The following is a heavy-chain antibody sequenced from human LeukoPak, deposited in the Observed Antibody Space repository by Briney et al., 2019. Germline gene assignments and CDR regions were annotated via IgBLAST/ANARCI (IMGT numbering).Heavy chain of an antibody. J-gene: IGHJ4*02. V-gene: IGHV1-18*04. CDR1: GYTFTGYY. CDR3: ARGARYYFDY. Sequence: GASVKVSCKASGYTFTGYYMHWVRQAPGQGLEWMGWISAYNGNTNYAQKLQGRVTMTTDTSTSTAYMELRSLRSDDTAVYYCARGARYYFDYWGQGTLVTVSS. CDR2: ISAYNGNT.